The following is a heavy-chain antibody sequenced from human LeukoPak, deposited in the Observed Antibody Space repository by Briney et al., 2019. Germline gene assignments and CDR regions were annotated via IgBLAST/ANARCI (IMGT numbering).Heavy chain of an antibody. J-gene: IGHJ5*02. Sequence: ASVKVSCRASGYTFTDYYIHWVRQAPGQGLEWMGWINPDNGGTNYAQKFQGRVTMTRDTSIRTVYMDLSRLRSDDTAVSYCPREARVGNWFDPWGQGTQVTVSS. V-gene: IGHV1-2*02. CDR3: PREARVGNWFDP. CDR2: INPDNGGT. D-gene: IGHD2-2*01. CDR1: GYTFTDYY.